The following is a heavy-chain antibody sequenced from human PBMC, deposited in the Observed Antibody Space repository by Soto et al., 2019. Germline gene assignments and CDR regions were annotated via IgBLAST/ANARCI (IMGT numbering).Heavy chain of an antibody. V-gene: IGHV4-59*01. J-gene: IGHJ6*02. CDR2: IFYTGTT. D-gene: IGHD5-12*01. CDR1: GGSISSDF. CDR3: ARGSDFLYYYGMDV. Sequence: SETLSLTCTVSGGSISSDFWSWIRQPPGKGLEWIGYIFYTGTTKYNPSLKSRVTISVGTSKNQFSLNLSSVSAADTAVYYCARGSDFLYYYGMDVWGQGTTVTVSS.